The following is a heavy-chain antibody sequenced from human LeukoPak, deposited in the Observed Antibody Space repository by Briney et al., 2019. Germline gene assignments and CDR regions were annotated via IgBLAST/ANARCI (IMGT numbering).Heavy chain of an antibody. V-gene: IGHV4-59*01. J-gene: IGHJ3*02. CDR1: GGSLSSYY. D-gene: IGHD6-13*01. Sequence: SETLSLTCTLSGGSLSSYYWSWIRQPPGKGLEWIGYIYYSGSTNFNPSLKSRVTISVHTSKHQFCLKLSSVTAADTAVYYCARVRSSSWYVEGAFDIWGQGTMVTVSS. CDR3: ARVRSSSWYVEGAFDI. CDR2: IYYSGST.